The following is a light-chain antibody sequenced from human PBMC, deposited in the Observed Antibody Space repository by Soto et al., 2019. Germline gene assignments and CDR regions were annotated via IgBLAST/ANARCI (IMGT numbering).Light chain of an antibody. CDR3: QQSYSTPRT. Sequence: DIQMTQSPSTLSGSVGDRVTITRRASQTISSWLAWYQQKPGQAPTLLIFAASSLQSGGPSRFSGSGSGTDFTLTISSLQPEDFATYYCQQSYSTPRTFGQGTKVDIK. CDR1: QTISSW. CDR2: AAS. V-gene: IGKV1-39*01. J-gene: IGKJ1*01.